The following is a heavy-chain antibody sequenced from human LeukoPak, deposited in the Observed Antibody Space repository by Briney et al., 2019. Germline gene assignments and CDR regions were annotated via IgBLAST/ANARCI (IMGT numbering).Heavy chain of an antibody. Sequence: GGSLRLSCAASGFNLSNYNMNWVRQAPGKGLEWVSSITVTTTFIYYADSVKGRFTISRDNAKNSLYLQMNTLRVEDTAVYYCARDLPGELRRGVFDIWGQGTMVTVSS. J-gene: IGHJ3*02. CDR2: ITVTTTFI. CDR1: GFNLSNYN. V-gene: IGHV3-21*01. CDR3: ARDLPGELRRGVFDI. D-gene: IGHD1-7*01.